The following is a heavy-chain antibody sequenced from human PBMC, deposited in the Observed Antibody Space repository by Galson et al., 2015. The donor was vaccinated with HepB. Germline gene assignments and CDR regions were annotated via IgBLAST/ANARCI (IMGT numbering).Heavy chain of an antibody. D-gene: IGHD1-20*01. CDR2: INPDGSTT. J-gene: IGHJ5*02. V-gene: IGHV3-74*01. CDR3: ARDLTGLDES. Sequence: SLRLSCAASGFTFNIHWMHWVRQAPGKGLVWVSRINPDGSTTSYADSVKGRFTISRDNAKNTLYVQMNSLRAEDTAVYYCARDLTGLDESWGQGTLVTVSS. CDR1: GFTFNIHW.